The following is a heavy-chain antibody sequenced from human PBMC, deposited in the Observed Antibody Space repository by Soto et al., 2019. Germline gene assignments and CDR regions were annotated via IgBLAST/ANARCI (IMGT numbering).Heavy chain of an antibody. CDR3: AKMASLGPTTDY. V-gene: IGHV3-23*01. Sequence: EVQLLESGGGLVQPGGSLRLSCGASGFTFSSYAMSWVRQAPGKGLEWVSTISGGGESAYYADSVKGRFTISRDNSENTLFLQLNSLRGDETAIYYCAKMASLGPTTDYWGQGTLVTVSS. J-gene: IGHJ4*02. CDR2: ISGGGESA. CDR1: GFTFSSYA.